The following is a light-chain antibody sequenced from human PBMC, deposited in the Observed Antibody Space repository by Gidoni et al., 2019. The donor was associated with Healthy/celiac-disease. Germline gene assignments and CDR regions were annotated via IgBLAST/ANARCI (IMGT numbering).Light chain of an antibody. CDR1: SSDVGSYNL. Sequence: QSALTQPASVSGSPGQSTTISCTGTSSDVGSYNLVSWYQQHPGKAPKLMTYEGSKRPSGVSNRFSGSKSGNTASLTISGLQAEDEADYYCCSYAGSSTFVFGGGTKLTVL. V-gene: IGLV2-23*03. CDR3: CSYAGSSTFV. J-gene: IGLJ2*01. CDR2: EGS.